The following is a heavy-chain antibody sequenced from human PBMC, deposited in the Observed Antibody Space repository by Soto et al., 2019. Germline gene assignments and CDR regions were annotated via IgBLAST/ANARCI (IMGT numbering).Heavy chain of an antibody. CDR1: GGSINSRGYY. CDR3: ARQSESTGYFYGWFDP. J-gene: IGHJ5*02. V-gene: IGHV4-31*03. Sequence: QVQLQESGPGLVRPSQTLSLTCTVSGGSINSRGYYWTWILQHPGKGLEWIGNIYYSGSIHFNPSLKSRLTMLVDTSENQFSLKLTSVTAADTAVYYCARQSESTGYFYGWFDPWGQGTLVTVSS. D-gene: IGHD3-9*01. CDR2: IYYSGSI.